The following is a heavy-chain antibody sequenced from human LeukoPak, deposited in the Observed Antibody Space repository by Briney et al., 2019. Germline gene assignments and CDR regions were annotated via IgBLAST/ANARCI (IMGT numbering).Heavy chain of an antibody. V-gene: IGHV3-30*02. D-gene: IGHD6-19*01. CDR1: GFTFSSYG. CDR3: AKDRPRYSSGSFDY. J-gene: IGHJ4*02. Sequence: GGSLRLSCAASGFTFSSYGMHWVRQAPGKGLEWVAFIRCDGSNKYYADSVKGRFTISRDNSKNTLYLQMNSLRAEDTAVYYCAKDRPRYSSGSFDYWGQGTLVTVSS. CDR2: IRCDGSNK.